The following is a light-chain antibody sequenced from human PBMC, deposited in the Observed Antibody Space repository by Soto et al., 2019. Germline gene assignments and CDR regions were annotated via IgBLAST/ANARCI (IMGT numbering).Light chain of an antibody. J-gene: IGKJ2*01. Sequence: ELVLTQSPATLSLSPGERSTLSCRASQSVSSYLAWYQQKPGQAPRLLIYDASNWATGIPARFSGSGSGTDFTLTISSLEPEDFAVYYCQQRSNWPRTFGQGTKLEIK. CDR1: QSVSSY. CDR2: DAS. V-gene: IGKV3-11*01. CDR3: QQRSNWPRT.